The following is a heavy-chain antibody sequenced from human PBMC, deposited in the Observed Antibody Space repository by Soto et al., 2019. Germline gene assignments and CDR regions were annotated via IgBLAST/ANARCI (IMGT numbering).Heavy chain of an antibody. CDR3: ARLGAGYCSGGSCSPDAFDI. J-gene: IGHJ3*02. Sequence: SLTCTVSGGSISSYYWSWIRQPPGKGLEWIGYIYYSGSTNYNPSLKSRVTISVDTSKNQFSLKLSSVTAADTAAYYCARLGAGYCSGGSCSPDAFDIWGQGTMVTVSS. CDR2: IYYSGST. CDR1: GGSISSYY. D-gene: IGHD2-15*01. V-gene: IGHV4-59*08.